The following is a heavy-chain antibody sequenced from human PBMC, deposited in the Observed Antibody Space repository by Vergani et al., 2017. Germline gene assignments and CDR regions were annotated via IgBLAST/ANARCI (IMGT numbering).Heavy chain of an antibody. CDR2: ISWNSVSI. Sequence: EVQLVESGGGLVQPGRSLRLSCAASGFTFDDYAMHWVRQAPGKGLEWVSGISWNSVSIGYADSVKGRFTISRDNAKNSLYLQMNSLRAEDTALYYCAKDIYSSSWYSGLDVWGKGTTVTVSS. D-gene: IGHD6-13*01. V-gene: IGHV3-9*01. J-gene: IGHJ6*04. CDR3: AKDIYSSSWYSGLDV. CDR1: GFTFDDYA.